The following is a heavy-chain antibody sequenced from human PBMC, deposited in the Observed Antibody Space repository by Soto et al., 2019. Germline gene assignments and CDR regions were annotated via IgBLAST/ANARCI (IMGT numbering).Heavy chain of an antibody. D-gene: IGHD2-21*02. V-gene: IGHV3-53*01. CDR3: ARSDCGGDCFEYFQH. J-gene: IGHJ1*01. CDR2: IYSGGST. CDR1: GFTVSSNY. Sequence: GGSLRLSCAASGFTVSSNYMSWVRQAPGKGLEWVSVIYSGGSTYYADSVKGRFTISRDNSKNTLYLQMNSLRAEDTAVYYCARSDCGGDCFEYFQHWGQGTLVTVSS.